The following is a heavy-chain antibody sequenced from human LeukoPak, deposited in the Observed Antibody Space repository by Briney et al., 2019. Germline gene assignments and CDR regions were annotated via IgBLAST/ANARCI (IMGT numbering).Heavy chain of an antibody. D-gene: IGHD3-10*01. J-gene: IGHJ5*02. Sequence: GGSLRLSCAASGFTFSSYGMHWVRQAPGKGLEWVAVISYDGSNKYYADSVKGRFTISRDNSKNTLYLQMNSLKAEDTAVYYCAKAVWFGEFLPFDPWGQGTLVTVSS. CDR2: ISYDGSNK. CDR1: GFTFSSYG. V-gene: IGHV3-30*18. CDR3: AKAVWFGEFLPFDP.